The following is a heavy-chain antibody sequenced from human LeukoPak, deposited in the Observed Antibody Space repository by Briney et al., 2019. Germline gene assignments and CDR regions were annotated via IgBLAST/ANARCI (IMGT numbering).Heavy chain of an antibody. CDR3: ARQTGSGLFILP. CDR2: INHSGST. V-gene: IGHV4-34*01. CDR1: GGSFSGYH. J-gene: IGHJ4*02. D-gene: IGHD3/OR15-3a*01. Sequence: SETLSLTCAVYGGSFSGYHWTWIRQPPEKGLEWIGEINHSGSTNYNPSLKSRVTMSVDTSKTQFSLTLSSVTAADTAVYYCARQTGSGLFILPGGQGTLVTVSS.